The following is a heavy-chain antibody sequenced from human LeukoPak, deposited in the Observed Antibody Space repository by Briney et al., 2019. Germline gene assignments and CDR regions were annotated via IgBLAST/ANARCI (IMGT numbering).Heavy chain of an antibody. CDR1: GGSFSGYY. V-gene: IGHV4-34*01. CDR2: INHSGSS. CDR3: ARYDFDILTGYHRGGMDV. D-gene: IGHD3-9*01. Sequence: PSETLSLTCAVYGGSFSGYYWSWIRQPPGKGLEWIGEINHSGSSNYNPSLKSRVTISVDTSKNQFSLKLRSVTAADTAVYYCARYDFDILTGYHRGGMDVWGQGTTVTVS. J-gene: IGHJ6*02.